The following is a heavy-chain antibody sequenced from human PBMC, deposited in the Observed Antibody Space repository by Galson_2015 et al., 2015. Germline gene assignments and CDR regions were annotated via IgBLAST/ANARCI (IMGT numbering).Heavy chain of an antibody. V-gene: IGHV3-74*01. CDR1: GFTFSSYW. J-gene: IGHJ4*02. D-gene: IGHD1-1*01. Sequence: LRLSCAASGFTFSSYWMYWVRQAPGKGLVWVSRINSDGTSTTYADSVKGRFTISRDNAKNTLYLQVNSLRAEDTAVYFCTNSYNGWRHFDSGGQGTLVTVSS. CDR2: INSDGTST. CDR3: TNSYNGWRHFDS.